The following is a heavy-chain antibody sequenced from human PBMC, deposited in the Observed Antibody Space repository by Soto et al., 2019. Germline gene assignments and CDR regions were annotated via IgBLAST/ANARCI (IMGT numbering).Heavy chain of an antibody. V-gene: IGHV3-33*01. Sequence: QVQLVESGGGVVQPGRSLRLSCAASGFTFSSYGMHWVRQAPGKGLEWVAVIWYDGSNKYYADSVKGRFTISRDNSKNTLYLQMNRLRAEDTAVYYCARDIGAYYGSGSYYNFWGQGTLVTVSS. J-gene: IGHJ4*02. D-gene: IGHD3-10*01. CDR1: GFTFSSYG. CDR2: IWYDGSNK. CDR3: ARDIGAYYGSGSYYNF.